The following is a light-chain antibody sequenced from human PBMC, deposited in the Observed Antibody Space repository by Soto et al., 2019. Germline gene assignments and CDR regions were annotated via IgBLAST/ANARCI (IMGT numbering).Light chain of an antibody. J-gene: IGLJ1*01. CDR2: EVN. CDR3: SLYISGSTYV. Sequence: SALTRPPSVSGSPGQSVTISCTGTSSDVGSYNRLSWYQQPPGTAPKLIMYEVNTRPSGVPDRFSGSKSGSTASLTISGLQAEDEADYYCSLYISGSTYVFGTGTKVTVL. CDR1: SSDVGSYNR. V-gene: IGLV2-18*01.